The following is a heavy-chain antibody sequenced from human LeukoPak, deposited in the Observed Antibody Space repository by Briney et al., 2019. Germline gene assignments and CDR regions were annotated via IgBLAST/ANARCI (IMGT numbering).Heavy chain of an antibody. J-gene: IGHJ4*02. Sequence: GGSLGLSCPPSGLTFRSNAWTGVARPPGRGLDGVSAISGSGGSTYYADSVKGRFTISRYNSKNTLYLQMNSLRAEDTAVYYCAKDQGYYQHSWGQGTLVTVSS. CDR1: GLTFRSNA. CDR3: AKDQGYYQHS. D-gene: IGHD2-8*01. CDR2: ISGSGGST. V-gene: IGHV3-23*01.